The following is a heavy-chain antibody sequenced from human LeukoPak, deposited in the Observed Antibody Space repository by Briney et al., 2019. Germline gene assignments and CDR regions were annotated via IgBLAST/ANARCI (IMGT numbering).Heavy chain of an antibody. D-gene: IGHD6-6*01. CDR1: GYTFTSYG. V-gene: IGHV1-18*01. CDR2: ISAYNGNT. CDR3: ARGQAPYSSSSEIYYFDY. Sequence: GASVKVSCKASGYTFTSYGISWVRQAPGQGLEWMGWISAYNGNTNYAQKLQGRVTMTTDTSTSTAYMELRSLRSEDTAVYYCARGQAPYSSSSEIYYFDYWGQGTLVTVSS. J-gene: IGHJ4*02.